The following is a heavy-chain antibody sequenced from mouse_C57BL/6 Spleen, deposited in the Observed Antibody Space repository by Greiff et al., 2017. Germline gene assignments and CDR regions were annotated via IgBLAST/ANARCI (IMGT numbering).Heavy chain of an antibody. Sequence: EVQLVESGPELVKPGASVKMSCKASGYTFTDYNMHWVKQSHGKSLEWIGYINPNNGGTSYNQKFKGKATLTVNKSSSTAYMELRSLTSEDSAVYYCARGEDDYDERTYFDYWGQGTTLTVSS. CDR3: ARGEDDYDERTYFDY. CDR1: GYTFTDYN. J-gene: IGHJ2*01. CDR2: INPNNGGT. D-gene: IGHD2-4*01. V-gene: IGHV1-22*01.